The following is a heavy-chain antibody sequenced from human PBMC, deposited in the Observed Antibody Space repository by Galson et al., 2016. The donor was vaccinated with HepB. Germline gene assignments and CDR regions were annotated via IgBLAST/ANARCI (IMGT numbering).Heavy chain of an antibody. J-gene: IGHJ6*02. V-gene: IGHV3-74*01. CDR2: INSDGGIT. D-gene: IGHD2-15*01. Sequence: SLRLSCAASSFTFTSYWMHWVRQAPGKGLAWVSRINSDGGITEYADSVKGRFTISRDNAQNTVHLQMNSLRAEDTAIYFCARVVKMSRSDGRCCPHGMDVWGLGTTVTVSS. CDR3: ARVVKMSRSDGRCCPHGMDV. CDR1: SFTFTSYW.